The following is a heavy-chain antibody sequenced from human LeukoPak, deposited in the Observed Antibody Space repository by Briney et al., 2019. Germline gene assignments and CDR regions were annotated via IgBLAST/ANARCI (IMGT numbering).Heavy chain of an antibody. CDR1: GGSFSGYY. CDR2: INHSGST. Sequence: SETLSLTCAVYGGSFSGYYWSWIRQSPGKGLEWIGEINHSGSTNYNPSLKSRVTISVDTSKNQFSLKLSSVTAADTAVYYCARASSGSYYNRRYFDYWGQGTLVTVS. V-gene: IGHV4-34*01. J-gene: IGHJ4*02. D-gene: IGHD3-10*01. CDR3: ARASSGSYYNRRYFDY.